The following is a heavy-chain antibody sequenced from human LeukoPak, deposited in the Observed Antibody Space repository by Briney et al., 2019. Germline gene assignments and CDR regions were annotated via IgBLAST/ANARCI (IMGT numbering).Heavy chain of an antibody. J-gene: IGHJ4*02. V-gene: IGHV3-11*04. Sequence: PGGSLRLSCAASGFTFSDYYMSWIRQAPGKGLEWVSYISSSGSTIYYADSVKGRFTVSRDNAKNSLYLQMNSLRAEDTAVYYCARDSSGWYEYYFDYWGQGTLVTVSS. D-gene: IGHD6-19*01. CDR3: ARDSSGWYEYYFDY. CDR2: ISSSGSTI. CDR1: GFTFSDYY.